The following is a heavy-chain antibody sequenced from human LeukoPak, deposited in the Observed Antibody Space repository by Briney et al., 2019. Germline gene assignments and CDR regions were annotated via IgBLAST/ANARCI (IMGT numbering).Heavy chain of an antibody. CDR1: GGSISSSSYY. D-gene: IGHD6-19*01. CDR2: IYYSGST. J-gene: IGHJ6*03. Sequence: SETLSLTCTVSGGSISSSSYYWGWIRQPPGKGLEWIGSIYYSGSTYYNPSLKSPVTISVDTSKNQFSLKLSSVTAADTAVYYCARRSGIAVAGSIIGYYYYMDVWGKGTTVTVSS. V-gene: IGHV4-39*01. CDR3: ARRSGIAVAGSIIGYYYYMDV.